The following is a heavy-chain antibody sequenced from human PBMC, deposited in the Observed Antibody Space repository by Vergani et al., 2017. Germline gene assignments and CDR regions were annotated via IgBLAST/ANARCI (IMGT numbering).Heavy chain of an antibody. Sequence: EVQLVESGGGLVQPGGSLRLSCAASGFTFSSYEMNWVRQAPGKGLEWVSAISGSGGSTYYADSVKGRFTISRDNSKNTLYLQMNSLRAEDTAVYYCAKDGAAAGTVFDYWGQGTLVTVSS. CDR3: AKDGAAAGTVFDY. CDR1: GFTFSSYE. D-gene: IGHD6-13*01. J-gene: IGHJ4*02. CDR2: ISGSGGST. V-gene: IGHV3-23*04.